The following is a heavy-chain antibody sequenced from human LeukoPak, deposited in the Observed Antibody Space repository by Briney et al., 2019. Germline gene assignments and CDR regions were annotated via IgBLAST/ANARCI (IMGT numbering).Heavy chain of an antibody. CDR2: INHSGST. V-gene: IGHV4-34*01. CDR1: GGSFSGYY. J-gene: IGHJ6*03. D-gene: IGHD1-26*01. Sequence: PSETLSLTCAVYGGSFSGYYWSWIRQPPGKGLEWIGEINHSGSTNYNPSLKSRVTISVDTSKNQFSLKLSSVTAADTAVYYCARGRFVGELRRMGHYYYYYMDVWGKGTTVTVSS. CDR3: ARGRFVGELRRMGHYYYYYMDV.